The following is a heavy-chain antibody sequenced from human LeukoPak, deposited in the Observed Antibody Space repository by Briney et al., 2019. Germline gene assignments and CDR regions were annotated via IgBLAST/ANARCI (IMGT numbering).Heavy chain of an antibody. V-gene: IGHV4-59*01. J-gene: IGHJ4*02. CDR1: GGSIDSYY. CDR3: ARVYQSAEYYFDY. D-gene: IGHD2-2*01. CDR2: IYYTGST. Sequence: SETLSLTCTVSGGSIDSYYWSWIRQPPGKGVEWVGYIYYTGSTDYHPSLKTRLTISLDTSKTQFSLKLTSVTAADTAVYYCARVYQSAEYYFDYWGQGNLVSVSS.